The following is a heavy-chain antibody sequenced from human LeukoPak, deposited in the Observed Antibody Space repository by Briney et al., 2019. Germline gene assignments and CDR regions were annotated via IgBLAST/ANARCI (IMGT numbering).Heavy chain of an antibody. D-gene: IGHD4-17*01. CDR2: MQYDGSDI. Sequence: HPGGSLRLSCVASGFTFSNYGTHWVRQAPGKGLEWVTFMQYDGSDIFYADSVKGRFTISRDNSKNTLYLQMNSLRAEDTAVYYCAKNDYGDYEKYYFDYWGQGTLVTVSS. J-gene: IGHJ4*02. CDR1: GFTFSNYG. CDR3: AKNDYGDYEKYYFDY. V-gene: IGHV3-30*02.